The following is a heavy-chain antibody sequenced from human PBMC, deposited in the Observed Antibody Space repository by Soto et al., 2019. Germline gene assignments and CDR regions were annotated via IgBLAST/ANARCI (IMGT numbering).Heavy chain of an antibody. CDR2: ISGSAENT. D-gene: IGHD2-21*02. CDR1: GFTFRSYA. Sequence: GGSLRLSCAASGFTFRSYAMSWVRQAPGKGLEWVSAISGSAENTFYAESVKGRFTISRDNSKNTLYLQMNSLRAEDTAIYYCAKDGCSGGDCYANFDSWGQGTLVTVSS. J-gene: IGHJ4*02. V-gene: IGHV3-23*01. CDR3: AKDGCSGGDCYANFDS.